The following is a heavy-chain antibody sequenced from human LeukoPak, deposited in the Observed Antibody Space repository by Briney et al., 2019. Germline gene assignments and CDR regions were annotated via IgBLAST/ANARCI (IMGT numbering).Heavy chain of an antibody. J-gene: IGHJ5*02. CDR2: IYYSGST. Sequence: PSETLSLTCTVSGGSISSSSYYWGWIRQPPGKGLEWIGSIYYSGSTYYNPSLKSRVTISVDTSKNQFSLKLSSVTAADTAVYYCAASGPMGVYWFDPWGQGTLVTVSS. D-gene: IGHD3-10*01. CDR3: AASGPMGVYWFDP. CDR1: GGSISSSSYY. V-gene: IGHV4-39*01.